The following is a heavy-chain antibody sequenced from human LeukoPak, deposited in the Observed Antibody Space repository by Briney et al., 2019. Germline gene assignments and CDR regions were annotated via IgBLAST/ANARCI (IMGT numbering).Heavy chain of an antibody. Sequence: PGGSLRLSCAASGFTFSSYWMSWVRQAPGKGLEWIGSIYHSGSTYYNPSLKSRVTIPVDTSKNRFSLKLTSVTAADTAVYYCAREPFHSYGELLDWGRGTLVTVSS. CDR3: AREPFHSYGELLD. J-gene: IGHJ4*02. CDR2: IYHSGST. CDR1: GFTFSSYW. D-gene: IGHD3-10*01. V-gene: IGHV4-38-2*02.